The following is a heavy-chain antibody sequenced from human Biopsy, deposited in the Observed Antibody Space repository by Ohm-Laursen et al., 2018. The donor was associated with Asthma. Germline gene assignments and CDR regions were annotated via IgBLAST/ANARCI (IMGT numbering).Heavy chain of an antibody. V-gene: IGHV1-2*06. D-gene: IGHD3-16*01. CDR2: IDPNSGGT. J-gene: IGHJ2*01. CDR1: GYTFTGYY. Sequence: ASVKVSCKPSGYTFTGYYMHWVRQAPGQGLEWMGRIDPNSGGTNYAQKFLGRVTMTRDTSVNTAFMVLSRLRSDDTAVYYCARIKIRIGAGTDRYFDLWGRGTLVTVSS. CDR3: ARIKIRIGAGTDRYFDL.